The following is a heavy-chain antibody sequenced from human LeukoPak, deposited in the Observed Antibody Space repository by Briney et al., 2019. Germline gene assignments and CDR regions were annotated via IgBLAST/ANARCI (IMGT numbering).Heavy chain of an antibody. CDR3: AREKLDFWSGYDAFDI. Sequence: QSGGSLRLSCAASGFTFSSYWMSWVRQAPGKGLEWVANIKQDGSVKYYVDSVKGRFTISRDNAKNSLYLQMNSLRAEDTAVYYCAREKLDFWSGYDAFDIWGQGTMVTVSS. V-gene: IGHV3-7*01. CDR1: GFTFSSYW. J-gene: IGHJ3*02. D-gene: IGHD3-3*01. CDR2: IKQDGSVK.